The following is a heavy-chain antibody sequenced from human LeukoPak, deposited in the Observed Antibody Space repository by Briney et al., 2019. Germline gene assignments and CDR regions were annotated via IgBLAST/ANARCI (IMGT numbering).Heavy chain of an antibody. Sequence: GGSLRLSCAASGFTVSSNYMSWVRQAPGKGLEWVSIAYSGGNTFYADSVKGRFTIFRDNSNTLYLQMNSLRVEDTAVYYCARDRSGYEYLDLWGQGTLLTVSS. V-gene: IGHV3-66*01. CDR2: AYSGGNT. D-gene: IGHD5-12*01. J-gene: IGHJ4*02. CDR3: ARDRSGYEYLDL. CDR1: GFTVSSNY.